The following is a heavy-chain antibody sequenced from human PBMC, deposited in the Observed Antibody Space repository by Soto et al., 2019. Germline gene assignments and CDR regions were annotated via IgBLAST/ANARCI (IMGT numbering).Heavy chain of an antibody. D-gene: IGHD2-15*01. Sequence: QVQLVQSGAEVKKPGSSVKVSCKASGGTFSSYAISWVRQAPGQGLEWMGGIIPIFGTANYAQKFQGRDTITADESTSTAYMELSSLRSEDTAVYYCASPYCSGGSCDYYYYYGMDVWGQGTTVTVSS. CDR1: GGTFSSYA. J-gene: IGHJ6*02. V-gene: IGHV1-69*12. CDR2: IIPIFGTA. CDR3: ASPYCSGGSCDYYYYYGMDV.